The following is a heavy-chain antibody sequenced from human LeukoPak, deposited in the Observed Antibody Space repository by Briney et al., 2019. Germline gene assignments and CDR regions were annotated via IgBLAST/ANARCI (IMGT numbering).Heavy chain of an antibody. D-gene: IGHD3-22*01. CDR1: GYTFTSYY. J-gene: IGHJ3*02. CDR3: ARDRPYYDTSGSDGFDI. CDR2: INPTGGST. Sequence: ASVKVSCKASGYTFTSYYMHWVRQAPGQGLEWMGLINPTGGSTGYAQKFQGRVTMTRDMSTSTDYMELSSLRSEDTAVYYCARDRPYYDTSGSDGFDIWGQGTMVTVSS. V-gene: IGHV1-46*01.